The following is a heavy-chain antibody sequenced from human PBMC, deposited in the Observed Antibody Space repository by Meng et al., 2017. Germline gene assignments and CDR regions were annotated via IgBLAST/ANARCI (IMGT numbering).Heavy chain of an antibody. CDR3: TRATHYGDYAY. J-gene: IGHJ4*02. D-gene: IGHD4-17*01. CDR1: GFTFGDYA. CDR2: IRSKAYGGTT. V-gene: IGHV3-49*04. Sequence: GESLKISCTASGFTFGDYAMSWVRQAPGKELEWVGFIRSKAYGGTTEYAASVKGRFTISRDDSKSIAYLQMNSLKTEDTAVYYCTRATHYGDYAYWGQGTLVTVSS.